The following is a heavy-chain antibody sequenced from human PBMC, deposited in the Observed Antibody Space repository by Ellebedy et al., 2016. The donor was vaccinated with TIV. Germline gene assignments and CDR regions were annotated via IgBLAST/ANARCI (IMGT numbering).Heavy chain of an antibody. D-gene: IGHD3-22*01. J-gene: IGHJ4*02. CDR3: ASTPITMIVVAVDY. CDR2: ISSSSSYI. Sequence: PGGSLRLSCAASGFTFSSYSMNWVRQAPGKGLEWVSSISSSSSYIYYADSVKGRFTISRDNAKNSLYLQMNSLRAEDTAVYYCASTPITMIVVAVDYWGQGTLVTVSS. V-gene: IGHV3-21*01. CDR1: GFTFSSYS.